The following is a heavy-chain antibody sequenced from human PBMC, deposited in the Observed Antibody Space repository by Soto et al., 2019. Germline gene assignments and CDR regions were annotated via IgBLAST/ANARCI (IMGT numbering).Heavy chain of an antibody. CDR2: ITGSGVST. J-gene: IGHJ4*02. D-gene: IGHD2-2*01. V-gene: IGHV3-23*01. Sequence: WGSLRLSCAASGLTFSSYVMTWVRQAPGKGLEWVSAITGSGVSTYYADSVKGRFTISRDNSRNTLYLQMNSLRAEDTAVFYCAKESTSGTTLDYWGQGTLVTVSS. CDR3: AKESTSGTTLDY. CDR1: GLTFSSYV.